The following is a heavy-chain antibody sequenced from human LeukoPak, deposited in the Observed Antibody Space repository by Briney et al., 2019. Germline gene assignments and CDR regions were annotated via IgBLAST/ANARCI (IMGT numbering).Heavy chain of an antibody. CDR2: ISGYNGNT. CDR3: ARDLKRGYSSGRYSWGTGSSNDY. D-gene: IGHD6-19*01. V-gene: IGHV1-18*01. CDR1: GYTFTSYG. J-gene: IGHJ4*02. Sequence: ASVKVSCKASGYTFTSYGISWVRQAPGQGLEWMGWISGYNGNTNYAQQKLQGRVTMTTDTSTGTAYMELRSLRSDDTAVYYCARDLKRGYSSGRYSWGTGSSNDYWGQGTLVTVSS.